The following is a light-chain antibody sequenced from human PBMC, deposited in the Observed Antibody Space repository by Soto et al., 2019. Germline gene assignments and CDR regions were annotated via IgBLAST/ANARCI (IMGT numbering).Light chain of an antibody. Sequence: EIVLTQSPGTLSLSPGERATLSCRASQSVSSPYLVWYQQKPGQSPRLLIYAASTRATDIPDRFSGSGSGTDFTLTISRLEPEDFAVYYCQQYGRSTMYTFGQGTKVDIK. J-gene: IGKJ2*01. CDR3: QQYGRSTMYT. V-gene: IGKV3-20*01. CDR2: AAS. CDR1: QSVSSPY.